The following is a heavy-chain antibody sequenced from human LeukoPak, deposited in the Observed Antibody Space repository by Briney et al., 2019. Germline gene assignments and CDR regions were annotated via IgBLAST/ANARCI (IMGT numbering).Heavy chain of an antibody. CDR2: IYYSGST. V-gene: IGHV4-39*07. CDR3: ARDNGLYFDY. J-gene: IGHJ4*02. Sequence: SETLSLTCTVSGGSISSSSYYWGWIRQPPGKGLEWIGSIYYSGSTNYNPSLKSRVTISVDTSKNQFSLKLSSVTAADTAVYYCARDNGLYFDYWGQGTLVTVSS. CDR1: GGSISSSSYY.